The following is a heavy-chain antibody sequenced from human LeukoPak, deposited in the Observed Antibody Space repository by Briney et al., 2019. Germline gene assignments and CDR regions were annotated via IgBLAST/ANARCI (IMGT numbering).Heavy chain of an antibody. CDR3: ARGRRYGDYGEYYFDY. CDR1: GGSISSYY. CDR2: IYYSGST. Sequence: TSETLSLTCTVSGGSISSYYWSWIRQLPGKGLEWIGYIYYSGSTNYNPSLKSRVTISVDTSKNQFSLKLSSVTAADTAVYYCARGRRYGDYGEYYFDYWGQGTLVTVSS. D-gene: IGHD4-17*01. V-gene: IGHV4-59*01. J-gene: IGHJ4*02.